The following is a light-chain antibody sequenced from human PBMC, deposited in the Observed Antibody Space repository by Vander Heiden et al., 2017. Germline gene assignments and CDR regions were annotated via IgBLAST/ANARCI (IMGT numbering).Light chain of an antibody. CDR3: QEYYSPPWT. V-gene: IGKV1-5*03. CDR1: RSVHMC. J-gene: IGKJ1*01. CDR2: EAS. Sequence: DIQMTQSPSTLSASVGDTVTITCRASRSVHMCLAWYQHKPGRAPKVLIYEASTLESGVPTRFSGSGSGTDFTLTISSLQPDDFATYYCQEYYSPPWTFGQGTKVEIK.